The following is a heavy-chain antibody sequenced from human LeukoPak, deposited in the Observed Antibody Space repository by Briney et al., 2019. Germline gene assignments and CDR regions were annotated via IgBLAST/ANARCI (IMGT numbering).Heavy chain of an antibody. J-gene: IGHJ3*02. D-gene: IGHD2-15*01. CDR1: GGAVSSGSYY. Sequence: PSETLSLTCTVSGGAVSSGSYYWSWIRQPPGKGLEWIGYIYCSGSTNYNPSLKSRVTISVDTSKNQFSLKLSSVTAADTAVYYCARDARVLGDAFDIWGQGTMVTVSS. V-gene: IGHV4-61*01. CDR2: IYCSGST. CDR3: ARDARVLGDAFDI.